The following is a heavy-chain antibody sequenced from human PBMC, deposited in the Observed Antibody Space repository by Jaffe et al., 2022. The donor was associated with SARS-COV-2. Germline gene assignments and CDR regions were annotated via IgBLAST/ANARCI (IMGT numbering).Heavy chain of an antibody. J-gene: IGHJ5*02. V-gene: IGHV4-59*08. CDR2: IYYSGST. D-gene: IGHD6-13*01. Sequence: QVQLQESGPGLVKPSETLSLTCTVSGGSVSRYYWSWIRQPPGKGLEWIGYIYYSGSTNYNPSLKSRVTISVDTSKNQFSLKLSSVTAADTAVYYCATVGSDSSRWGWFDPWGQGTLVTVSS. CDR3: ATVGSDSSRWGWFDP. CDR1: GGSVSRYY.